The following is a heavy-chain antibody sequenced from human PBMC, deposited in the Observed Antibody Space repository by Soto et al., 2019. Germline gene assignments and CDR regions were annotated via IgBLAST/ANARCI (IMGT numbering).Heavy chain of an antibody. J-gene: IGHJ4*02. D-gene: IGHD3-10*01. Sequence: GGSLRLSCAVSGFTFSDYYMSWIRQAPGKGLAWVAYISSSGSNTNYADSVKGRFTISRDNSKNTLYLQMNSLTAEDTAVYYCAKHFVNGEVDYWGQGTLVTVSS. CDR1: GFTFSDYY. CDR3: AKHFVNGEVDY. CDR2: ISSSGSNT. V-gene: IGHV3-11*03.